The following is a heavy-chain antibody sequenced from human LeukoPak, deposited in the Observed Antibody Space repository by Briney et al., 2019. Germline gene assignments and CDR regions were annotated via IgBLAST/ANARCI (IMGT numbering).Heavy chain of an antibody. V-gene: IGHV1-69*04. CDR2: IIPILGIA. D-gene: IGHD2-2*01. J-gene: IGHJ6*02. CDR3: VRDTDCSSTSCYLLYGMDV. Sequence: GASVKVSCKASGGTFSSYAISWVRQAPGQGLEWMGRIIPILGIANYAQKFQGRVTITADKSTSTAYMELSSLRSEDTAVYYCVRDTDCSSTSCYLLYGMDVWGQGTTVTVFS. CDR1: GGTFSSYA.